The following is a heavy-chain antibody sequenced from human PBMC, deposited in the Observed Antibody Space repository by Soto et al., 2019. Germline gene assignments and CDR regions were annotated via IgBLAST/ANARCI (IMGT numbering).Heavy chain of an antibody. Sequence: SQTLSLTCAISGDSVSNNSATWNWIRQSPSRGLEWLGRTYYRSKWDNDYAASVKSRITINPDTSKNQFSLQLNSVTPEDTAVYFCARNHGSGTTFYGSWGQGALVTVSS. CDR2: TYYRSKWDN. CDR1: GDSVSNNSAT. J-gene: IGHJ5*02. CDR3: ARNHGSGTTFYGS. V-gene: IGHV6-1*01. D-gene: IGHD1-1*01.